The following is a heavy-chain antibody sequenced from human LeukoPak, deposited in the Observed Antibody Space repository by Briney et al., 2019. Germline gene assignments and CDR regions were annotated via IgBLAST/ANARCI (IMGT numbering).Heavy chain of an antibody. Sequence: GGSLRLSCAASGFTFSSYAMSWVRQAPGKGLEWVSAIGGSGGRTYYADSVKGRFTISRDNAKNSLYLQMNSLRAEDTAVYYCARDPTYDRGYFDYWGQGTLVTVSS. CDR2: IGGSGGRT. J-gene: IGHJ4*02. V-gene: IGHV3-23*01. D-gene: IGHD3-22*01. CDR1: GFTFSSYA. CDR3: ARDPTYDRGYFDY.